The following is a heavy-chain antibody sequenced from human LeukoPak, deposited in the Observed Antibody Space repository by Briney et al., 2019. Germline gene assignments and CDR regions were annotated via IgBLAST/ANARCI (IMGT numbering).Heavy chain of an antibody. D-gene: IGHD5-24*01. Sequence: SETLSFTCTVSGASISSYYWSWFRQPPGKGLEWIGYIYYSGSTNYNPSLKSRVTISVDTSKNQSSLKLSSVTAADTAVYYCARGRDGYNNYYYYYMDVWGKGTTVTVSS. V-gene: IGHV4-59*01. CDR1: GASISSYY. CDR3: ARGRDGYNNYYYYYMDV. CDR2: IYYSGST. J-gene: IGHJ6*03.